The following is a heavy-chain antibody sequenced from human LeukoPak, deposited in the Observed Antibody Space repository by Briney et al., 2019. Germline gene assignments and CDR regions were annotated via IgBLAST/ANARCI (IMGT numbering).Heavy chain of an antibody. J-gene: IGHJ4*02. CDR3: AKDFLGYYGSGSYYVQRFFDY. CDR1: GFTFSSYG. V-gene: IGHV3-23*01. CDR2: ISGSGGST. Sequence: PGGSLRLSCAASGFTFSSYGMSWVRQAPGKWLEWVSAISGSGGSTYYADSAKGRFTISGDNSKNTLYLQMKSLRAEDTAVYYCAKDFLGYYGSGSYYVQRFFDYWGQGTLVTVSS. D-gene: IGHD3-10*01.